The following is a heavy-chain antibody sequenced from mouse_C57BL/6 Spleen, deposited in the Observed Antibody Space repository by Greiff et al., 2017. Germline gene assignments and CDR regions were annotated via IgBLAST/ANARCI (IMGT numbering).Heavy chain of an antibody. V-gene: IGHV1-84*01. CDR3: ARGNPDRY. CDR1: GYTFTDYY. J-gene: IGHJ2*01. CDR2: ICPGSGNT. Sequence: VQLQQSGPELVKPGASVKISCTASGYTFTDYYINWVKQRPGQGLEWIGWICPGSGNTKYNEKFKGKATLTVDTSSSTAYMQLSSLTSEDSAVYFCARGNPDRYWGQGTTLTVSS.